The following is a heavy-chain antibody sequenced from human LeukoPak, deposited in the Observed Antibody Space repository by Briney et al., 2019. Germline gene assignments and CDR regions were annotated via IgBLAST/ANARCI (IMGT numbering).Heavy chain of an antibody. D-gene: IGHD3-9*01. CDR3: ASRINYDILTGAIDY. CDR2: IYYSGST. V-gene: IGHV4-39*01. Sequence: GSLRLSCAASGFGFSNYAMSWVRQAPGRGLEWIGSIYYSGSTYYNPSLKSRVTISVDTSKNQFSLKLSSVTAADTAVYYCASRINYDILTGAIDYWGQGTLVTVSS. J-gene: IGHJ4*02. CDR1: GFGFSNYA.